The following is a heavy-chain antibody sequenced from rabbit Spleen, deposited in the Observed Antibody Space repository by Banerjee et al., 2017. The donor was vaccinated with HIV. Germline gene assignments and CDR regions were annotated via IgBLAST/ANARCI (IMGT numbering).Heavy chain of an antibody. D-gene: IGHD8-1*01. Sequence: QEQLEESGGDLVKPGASLTLTCTASGFAFSGTYWLSWVRQAPGKGLEWVASIYVGSGGSTYYASWAKGRFTISKTSSTTVTLQMTSLTVADTATYFCARDTGSSFSSYGMDLWGPGTLVTVS. CDR2: IYVGSGGST. V-gene: IGHV1S45*01. J-gene: IGHJ6*01. CDR1: GFAFSGTYW. CDR3: ARDTGSSFSSYGMDL.